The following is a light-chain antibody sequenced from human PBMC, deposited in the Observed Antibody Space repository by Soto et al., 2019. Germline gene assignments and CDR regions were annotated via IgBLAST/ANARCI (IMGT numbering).Light chain of an antibody. J-gene: IGKJ1*01. CDR2: GAS. CDR3: QQYNDWPPRT. CDR1: QSVNSN. Sequence: EIVMTQSPATLSASPGERATLSCRASQSVNSNLAWYQQKPGQAPRLLIYGASTRATAIPARFSGSGSGTKLTLIISSLQSEDFEVYYCQQYNDWPPRTFGQGTKVEIK. V-gene: IGKV3-15*01.